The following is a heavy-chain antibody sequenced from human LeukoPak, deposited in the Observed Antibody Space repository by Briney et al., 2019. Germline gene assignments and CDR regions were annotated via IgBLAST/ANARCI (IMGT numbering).Heavy chain of an antibody. CDR3: ARVLGYCSGGTCYPYYFDY. J-gene: IGHJ4*02. V-gene: IGHV4-4*07. CDR1: GGSISSYY. CDR2: IYTSGST. D-gene: IGHD2-15*01. Sequence: PSETLSLTCTVSGGSISSYYWSWIRQPAGKGLEWIGRIYTSGSTNYNPSLKSRVTMSVDTSKNQFSLKLSSVTAADTAVYYCARVLGYCSGGTCYPYYFDYWGQGTLVTVSS.